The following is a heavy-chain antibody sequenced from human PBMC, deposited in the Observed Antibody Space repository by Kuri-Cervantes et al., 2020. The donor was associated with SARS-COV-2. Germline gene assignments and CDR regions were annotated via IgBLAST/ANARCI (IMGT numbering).Heavy chain of an antibody. J-gene: IGHJ5*02. V-gene: IGHV4-59*01. CDR3: ARDPNANHNNWFDP. CDR2: IYYSGST. D-gene: IGHD4/OR15-4a*01. CDR1: GDSMSSYY. Sequence: SETLSLTCIVSGDSMSSYYWGWIQQPPGKGLEWIGYIYYSGSTNYNPSLKSRVTISVDTSKNQFSLKLSSVTAADTAVYYCARDPNANHNNWFDPWGQGTLVTVSS.